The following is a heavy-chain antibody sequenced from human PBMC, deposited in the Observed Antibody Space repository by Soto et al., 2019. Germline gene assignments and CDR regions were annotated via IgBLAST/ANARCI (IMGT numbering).Heavy chain of an antibody. CDR3: ARGHVLRFLEWLLPYDAFDI. D-gene: IGHD3-3*01. J-gene: IGHJ3*02. Sequence: SETLSLTCAVYGGSFSGYYWSWIRQPPGKGLEWIGEINHSESTNYNPSLKSRDTISVDTSKNQFSLKLSSVTAADTAFYYCARGHVLRFLEWLLPYDAFDIWGQGTMVT. V-gene: IGHV4-34*01. CDR2: INHSEST. CDR1: GGSFSGYY.